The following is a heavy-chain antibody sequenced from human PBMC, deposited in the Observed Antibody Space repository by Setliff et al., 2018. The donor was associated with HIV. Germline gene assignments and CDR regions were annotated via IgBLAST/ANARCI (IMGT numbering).Heavy chain of an antibody. J-gene: IGHJ6*03. V-gene: IGHV4-39*01. CDR1: DGSLYSSSNY. CDR2: IYYSGST. Sequence: SETLSLTCTVSDGSLYSSSNYWGWIRQPPGKGLEWIGSIYYSGSTYYNPSLKSRVTISVDTSKKQFSLKLSSVTAADTAVYYCVNAQDYYYEDVWGKGTTVTVSS. CDR3: VNAQDYYYEDV. D-gene: IGHD2-2*01.